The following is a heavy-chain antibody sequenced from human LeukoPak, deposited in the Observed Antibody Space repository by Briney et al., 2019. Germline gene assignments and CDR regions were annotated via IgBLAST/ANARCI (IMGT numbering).Heavy chain of an antibody. V-gene: IGHV3-30*04. CDR2: ISYDGSNK. CDR1: GFTFSSYA. J-gene: IGHJ4*02. CDR3: AREEAASSSWYYFDY. D-gene: IGHD6-13*01. Sequence: GRSLRLSCAASGFTFSSYAMHWVRQAPGKGPEWVAVISYDGSNKYYADSVKGRFTISRDNSKNTLYLQMNSLRAEDTAVYYCAREEAASSSWYYFDYWGQGTLVTVSS.